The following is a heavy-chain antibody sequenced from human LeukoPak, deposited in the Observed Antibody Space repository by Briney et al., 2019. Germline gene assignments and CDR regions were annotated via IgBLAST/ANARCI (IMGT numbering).Heavy chain of an antibody. CDR1: GFTLSSFW. Sequence: GGSLRLSCAASGFTLSSFWMSWVRQAPGKGLEWVANIKQDGSEKYYVDSVKGRFTISRDNAKNSLYLQMNSLRAEDTAVYYCVRDSIYYYIDYWGQGTLVTVSS. J-gene: IGHJ4*02. CDR2: IKQDGSEK. V-gene: IGHV3-7*01. D-gene: IGHD3-3*02. CDR3: VRDSIYYYIDY.